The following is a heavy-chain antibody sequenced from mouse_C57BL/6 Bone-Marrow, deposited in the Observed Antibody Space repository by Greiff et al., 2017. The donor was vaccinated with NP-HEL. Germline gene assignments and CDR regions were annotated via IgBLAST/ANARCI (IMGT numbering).Heavy chain of an antibody. CDR1: GYTFTDYY. CDR2: INPYNGGT. J-gene: IGHJ3*01. V-gene: IGHV1-19*01. D-gene: IGHD3-2*02. CDR3: ARAETAQATAWFAY. Sequence: EVQLQQSGPVLVKPGASVKMSCKASGYTFTDYYMNWVKQSHGKSLEWIGVINPYNGGTSYNQKFKGKATLTVDKSSSTAYMELNSLTSEDSAVYYGARAETAQATAWFAYWGQGTLVTVSA.